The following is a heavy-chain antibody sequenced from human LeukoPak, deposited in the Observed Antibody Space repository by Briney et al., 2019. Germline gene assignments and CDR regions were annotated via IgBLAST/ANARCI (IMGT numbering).Heavy chain of an antibody. CDR1: AGTFSSYA. CDR3: ARGWWQQLKAAYDMDV. V-gene: IGHV1-69*01. D-gene: IGHD6-13*01. CDR2: IIPIFGTA. Sequence: SVKVSCKASAGTFSSYAISWVRQAPGQGLEWMGGIIPIFGTANYAQKFQGRVTITADESTSTAYMELSSLRSEDTAVYYCARGWWQQLKAAYDMDVWGKGTTVTVSS. J-gene: IGHJ6*04.